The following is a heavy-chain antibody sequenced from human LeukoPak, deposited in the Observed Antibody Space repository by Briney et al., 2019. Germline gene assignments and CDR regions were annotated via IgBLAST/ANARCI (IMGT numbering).Heavy chain of an antibody. CDR3: AKGEFRGWELFDY. V-gene: IGHV3-30*18. J-gene: IGHJ4*02. D-gene: IGHD1-26*01. CDR1: GFTFSNYG. CDR2: ISYDLSSK. Sequence: GGSLRLSCVGSGFTFSNYGMHWVRQAPGKGLEWVAVISYDLSSKYYGGSVKGRFTISRDNSKNTLYLQMNNLRAEDTAVYYCAKGEFRGWELFDYWGQGTLVTVSS.